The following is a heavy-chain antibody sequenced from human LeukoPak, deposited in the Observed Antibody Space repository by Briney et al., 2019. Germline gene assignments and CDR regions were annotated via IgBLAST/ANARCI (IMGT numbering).Heavy chain of an antibody. CDR2: ISGSGGST. D-gene: IGHD3-10*01. CDR3: AKGLGFMVRGVAADY. Sequence: LTGGSLRLSCAASGFTFSSYAMSWVRQAPGKGLEWVSAISGSGGSTYYADSVKGRFTISRDNSKNTLYLQMNSLRAEDTAVYYCAKGLGFMVRGVAADYWGQGTLVTVSS. V-gene: IGHV3-23*01. J-gene: IGHJ4*02. CDR1: GFTFSSYA.